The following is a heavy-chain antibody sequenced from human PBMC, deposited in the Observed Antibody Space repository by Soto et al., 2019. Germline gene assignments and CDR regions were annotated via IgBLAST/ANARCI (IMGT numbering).Heavy chain of an antibody. D-gene: IGHD2-2*01. CDR1: GFSFVNYA. CDR3: AREDSIIIPAVSDF. V-gene: IGHV3-23*01. CDR2: LSGSGTST. Sequence: GGSLRLSCAASGFSFVNYAMNWVRQAPGKGLEWVSGLSGSGTSTYYSDSVKGRFTISSDNAKNSASLQMNTLRVEDTAVYYCAREDSIIIPAVSDFWGQGTLVTVSS. J-gene: IGHJ4*02.